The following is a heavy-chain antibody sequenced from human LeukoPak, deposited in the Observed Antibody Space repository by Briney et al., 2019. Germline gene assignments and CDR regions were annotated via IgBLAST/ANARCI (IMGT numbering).Heavy chain of an antibody. D-gene: IGHD5-24*01. Sequence: GGSLRLSCAASGFTFINYGMNWVRQAPGKGLEWVSGITGSGGSTYYADSVKGRFTISRDNSKNTVYLQINSLTAEDTAVYFCGRDSRWAQPDYWGQGTLVTVSS. CDR1: GFTFINYG. V-gene: IGHV3-23*01. J-gene: IGHJ4*02. CDR3: GRDSRWAQPDY. CDR2: ITGSGGST.